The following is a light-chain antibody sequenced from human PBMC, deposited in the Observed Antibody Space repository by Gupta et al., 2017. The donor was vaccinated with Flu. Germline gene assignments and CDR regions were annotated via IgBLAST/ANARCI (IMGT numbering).Light chain of an antibody. V-gene: IGLV7-43*01. Sequence: QPVVTQELLVTVSPGGTVTLTCASSTGAVTSDYSPNWFQQRPGQARRTLIYGESYRHSWTPARFSGSLLGGKAALTLSGVRPGDEAAYYCLRDVRGSRGVFGGGTNLTVL. J-gene: IGLJ3*02. CDR1: TGAVTSDYS. CDR2: GES. CDR3: LRDVRGSRGV.